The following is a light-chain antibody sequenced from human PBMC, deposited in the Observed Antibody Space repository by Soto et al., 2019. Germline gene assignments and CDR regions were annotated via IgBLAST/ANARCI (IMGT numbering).Light chain of an antibody. CDR2: DAS. Sequence: EIVLTQSPATLSLSPGERATLSCRASQSVTSNFAWYQQKPGQAPRLLIYDASKRATGVPARFSGSGSGTDFSRTISSLEPEDFAVYYCQQRGTWPPLFAFGPGTRVDI. CDR1: QSVTSN. V-gene: IGKV3-11*01. J-gene: IGKJ3*01. CDR3: QQRGTWPPLFA.